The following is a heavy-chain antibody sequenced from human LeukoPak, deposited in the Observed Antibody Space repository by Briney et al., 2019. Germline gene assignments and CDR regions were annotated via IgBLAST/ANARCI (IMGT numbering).Heavy chain of an antibody. J-gene: IGHJ4*02. CDR3: SRVYSSFFPRIDY. V-gene: IGHV4-34*01. CDR2: INESGST. CDR1: GGPFSGYS. Sequence: SETLSLTCAVYGGPFSGYSWSWIRQAPGKGLEWIGEINESGSTKNNPPLKSRVTISIDTSKNQFSLTLSSVTAADTAIYYCSRVYSSFFPRIDYWGQGSLVTVSS. D-gene: IGHD5-12*01.